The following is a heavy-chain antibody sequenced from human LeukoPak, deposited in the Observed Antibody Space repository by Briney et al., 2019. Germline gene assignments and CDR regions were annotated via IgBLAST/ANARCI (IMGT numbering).Heavy chain of an antibody. D-gene: IGHD2-2*01. Sequence: SETLSLTCAVYGWSFNDHYWNWIRQPPGKGLEWIGEINARGDTNFNPSLKSRVTISVDSSKNQFSLTLRSMIAADTAVYYCARGQVPAARGYNWFDPWSEASLVTVSS. CDR2: INARGDT. V-gene: IGHV4-34*01. CDR1: GWSFNDHY. CDR3: ARGQVPAARGYNWFDP. J-gene: IGHJ5*02.